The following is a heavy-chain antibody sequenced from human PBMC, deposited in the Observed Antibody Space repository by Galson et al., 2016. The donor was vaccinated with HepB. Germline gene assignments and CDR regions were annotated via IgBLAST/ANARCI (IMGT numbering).Heavy chain of an antibody. CDR3: SNHYGSGTYYESDP. J-gene: IGHJ5*02. CDR1: GFTVTNAW. Sequence: SLRLSCAASGFTVTNAWMTWVRQAPGKGLEWVGRIKSRTDGGTADYAAPVKGRFIISRDDSKNTLYLQMDSLKTEDTAVYYCSNHYGSGTYYESDPWGQGTPVTVSS. V-gene: IGHV3-15*01. CDR2: IKSRTDGGTA. D-gene: IGHD3-10*01.